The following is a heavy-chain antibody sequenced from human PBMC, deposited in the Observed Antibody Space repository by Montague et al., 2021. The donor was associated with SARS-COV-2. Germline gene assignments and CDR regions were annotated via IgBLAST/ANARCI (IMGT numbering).Heavy chain of an antibody. D-gene: IGHD1-7*01. V-gene: IGHV4-34*01. CDR3: SRTYRGTFDF. J-gene: IGHJ4*02. CDR1: GGSFSAYY. CDR2: IHHSGTT. Sequence: SETLSLTCAVYGGSFSAYYWSWIRQPPGRGLEWIGEIHHSGTTNYKSYLESRLSMSVDTSKNQFSLNLYSVTAADTAVYFCSRTYRGTFDFWGQGILVTVSS.